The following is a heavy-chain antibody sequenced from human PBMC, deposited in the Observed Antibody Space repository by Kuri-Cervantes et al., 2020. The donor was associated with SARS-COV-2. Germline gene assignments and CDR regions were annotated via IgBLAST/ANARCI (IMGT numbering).Heavy chain of an antibody. V-gene: IGHV3-23*01. D-gene: IGHD1-26*01. Sequence: GESLKISCAASGFTFSSYAMSWVRQAPGKGLEWVSAISGSGGSTYYADSVKGRFTISRDNSKNTLYLQMNSLRAEDTAVYYCTTDWVVGAPGLDYWGQGTLVTVSS. CDR3: TTDWVVGAPGLDY. J-gene: IGHJ4*02. CDR1: GFTFSSYA. CDR2: ISGSGGST.